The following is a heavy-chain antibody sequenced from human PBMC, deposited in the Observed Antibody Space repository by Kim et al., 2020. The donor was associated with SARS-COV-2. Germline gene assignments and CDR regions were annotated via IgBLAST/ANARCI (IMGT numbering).Heavy chain of an antibody. CDR3: AKSIGGSSYSPIDY. D-gene: IGHD2-15*01. V-gene: IGHV3-23*01. J-gene: IGHJ4*02. Sequence: ADSAKGRFTISRDNSKNTLYLQVNSLRAEDTAVYYCAKSIGGSSYSPIDYWGQGTLVTVSS.